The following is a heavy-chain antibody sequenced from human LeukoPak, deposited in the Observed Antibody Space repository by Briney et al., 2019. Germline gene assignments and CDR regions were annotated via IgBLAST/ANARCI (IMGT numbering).Heavy chain of an antibody. V-gene: IGHV4-39*01. J-gene: IGHJ4*02. Sequence: SETLSLTCTVSGGSISSYHWGWIRQPPGKGLEWIGSIYYSGSTYYNPSLKSRVTISVDTSKNQFSLKLSSVTAADTAVYYCARHEVGVTTLDYWGQGTLVTVSS. D-gene: IGHD3-3*01. CDR3: ARHEVGVTTLDY. CDR2: IYYSGST. CDR1: GGSISSYH.